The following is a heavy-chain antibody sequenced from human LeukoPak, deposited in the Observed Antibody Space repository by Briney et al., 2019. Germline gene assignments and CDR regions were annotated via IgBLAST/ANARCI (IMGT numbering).Heavy chain of an antibody. CDR1: GYTFTSYY. CDR2: INPSGGST. Sequence: ASVKVPCKASGYTFTSYYMHWVRQAPGQGLEWMGIINPSGGSTSYAQKFQGRVTMTRATSTSTVYMELSSLRSEDTAVYYCARAAGGVPFDNWGQGTLVTVSS. CDR3: ARAAGGVPFDN. V-gene: IGHV1-46*01. J-gene: IGHJ4*02. D-gene: IGHD1-1*01.